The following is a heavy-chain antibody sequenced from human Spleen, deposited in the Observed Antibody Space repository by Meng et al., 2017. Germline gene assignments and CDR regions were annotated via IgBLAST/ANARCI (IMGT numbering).Heavy chain of an antibody. Sequence: ASVKVSCKTFGYSFTNYAIHWVRQAPGQGLEWMGWVNTNTGNPMYAQGFTGRFAFSLDSSVRTAYLQISSLKAEDTAVYFCARVIAARYFDHWGQGTLVTVSS. CDR3: ARVIAARYFDH. V-gene: IGHV7-4-1*02. CDR1: GYSFTNYA. J-gene: IGHJ4*02. D-gene: IGHD6-6*01. CDR2: VNTNTGNP.